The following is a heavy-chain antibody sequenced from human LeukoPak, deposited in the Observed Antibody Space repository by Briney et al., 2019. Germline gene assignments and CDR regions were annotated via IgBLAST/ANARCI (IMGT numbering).Heavy chain of an antibody. CDR3: ARGYCSGGSCYYYFDY. CDR2: INPNSGGT. V-gene: IGHV1-2*02. Sequence: ASVTVSFKSSVYTFTGYYMHWVRQPPGQGLAWMGLINPNSGGTKYAQKFQGRVTMTRDTSISTAYMELSRLRSDDTAVYYCARGYCSGGSCYYYFDYWGQGTLVTVSS. J-gene: IGHJ4*02. D-gene: IGHD2-15*01. CDR1: VYTFTGYY.